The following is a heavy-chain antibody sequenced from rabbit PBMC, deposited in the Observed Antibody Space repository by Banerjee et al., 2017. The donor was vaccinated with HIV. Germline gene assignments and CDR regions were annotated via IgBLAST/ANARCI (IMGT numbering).Heavy chain of an antibody. CDR1: GFDFSIYG. V-gene: IGHV1S39*01. D-gene: IGHD6-1*01. Sequence: QEQLVESGGGLVQPGGSLKLSCKASGFDFSIYGVSWVRQAPGKGLEWIGYINYGGSAFYASWAKGRFTISRTSSTTMTLQMTSLTAADTATYFCARLGGAAYSYGYYFNLWGPGTLVTVS. J-gene: IGHJ4*01. CDR3: ARLGGAAYSYGYYFNL. CDR2: INYGGSA.